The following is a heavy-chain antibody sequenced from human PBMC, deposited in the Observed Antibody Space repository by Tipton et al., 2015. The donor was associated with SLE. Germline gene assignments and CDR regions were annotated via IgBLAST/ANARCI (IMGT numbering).Heavy chain of an antibody. D-gene: IGHD6-19*01. CDR1: GGSINTYY. Sequence: TLSLTCTVSGGSINTYYWSWIRQPPGKGLEWIGYLYSSGGTDYNPSLKSRVTMSVDPSKMQFSLNLNSVTAADTALYFCARGVAERLGLDFWGQGSLVTVSS. CDR3: ARGVAERLGLDF. V-gene: IGHV4-59*01. CDR2: LYSSGGT. J-gene: IGHJ4*02.